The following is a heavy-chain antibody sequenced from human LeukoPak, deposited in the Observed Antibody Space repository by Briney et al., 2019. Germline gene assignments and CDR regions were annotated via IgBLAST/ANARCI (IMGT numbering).Heavy chain of an antibody. CDR2: IYPTDSDT. Sequence: GESLKISCQASGYTFSKFWISWARQMPGKGLEWMGVIYPTDSDTKYSPSFEGQVTISADKSTSTVYLQWISLKASDTAMYYCARHLDYCSGGSCYWSYAFDIWGQGTMVTVSS. CDR3: ARHLDYCSGGSCYWSYAFDI. J-gene: IGHJ3*02. V-gene: IGHV5-51*01. D-gene: IGHD2-15*01. CDR1: GYTFSKFW.